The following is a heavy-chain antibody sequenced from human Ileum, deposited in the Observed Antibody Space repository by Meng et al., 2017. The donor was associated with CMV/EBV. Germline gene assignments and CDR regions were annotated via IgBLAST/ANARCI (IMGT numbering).Heavy chain of an antibody. CDR1: GDSISSYY. D-gene: IGHD3-10*01. V-gene: IGHV5-51*01. CDR2: IYPGDSDT. CDR3: AGYYGAGSYYLRWFDP. Sequence: ETLSLTCTVSGDSISSYYWSWIRQSPGKGLEWRGIIYPGDSDTRYSPSFQGQVTMSADKSISTSYLQWSSLKASDTAMYYCAGYYGAGSYYLRWFDPWGQGTLVTVSS. J-gene: IGHJ5*02.